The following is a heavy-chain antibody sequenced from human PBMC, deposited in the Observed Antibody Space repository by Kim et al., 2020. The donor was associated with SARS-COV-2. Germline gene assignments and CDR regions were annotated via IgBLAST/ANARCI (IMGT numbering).Heavy chain of an antibody. D-gene: IGHD6-13*01. CDR1: GFTFSDYY. CDR3: ASSTRGAAGHYYYYGMDV. CDR2: ISSSSSYT. J-gene: IGHJ6*02. V-gene: IGHV3-11*03. Sequence: GGSLRLSCAASGFTFSDYYMSWIRQAPGKGLEWVSYISSSSSYTNYADSVKGRFTISRDNAKNSLYLQMNSLRAEDTAVYYCASSTRGAAGHYYYYGMDVWGQGTTVTVSS.